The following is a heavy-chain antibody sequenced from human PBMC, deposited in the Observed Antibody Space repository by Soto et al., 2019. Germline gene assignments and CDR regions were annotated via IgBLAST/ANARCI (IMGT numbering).Heavy chain of an antibody. J-gene: IGHJ3*02. Sequence: PGGSLRLSCAASGFTFSSYAMHWVRQAPGKGLEWVAVISYDGSNKYYADSVKGRFTISRDNSKNTLYLQMNSLRAEDTAVYYCARENCSGGSCYLLLFPFDIWGQGTMVTVSS. D-gene: IGHD2-15*01. CDR2: ISYDGSNK. CDR3: ARENCSGGSCYLLLFPFDI. CDR1: GFTFSSYA. V-gene: IGHV3-30*01.